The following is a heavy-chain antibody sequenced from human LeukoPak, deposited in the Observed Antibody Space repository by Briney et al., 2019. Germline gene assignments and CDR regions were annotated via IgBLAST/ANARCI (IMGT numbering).Heavy chain of an antibody. CDR1: GFTFSSYG. CDR2: IWYDGSNK. J-gene: IGHJ3*02. Sequence: GGSLRLSCAASGFTFSSYGMHWVRQAPGTGLEWVAVIWYDGSNKYYADSVKGRFTIYRDNSKNTLYLQMNSLRAEDTAVYYCARGGHLYDAFHIWGQGTMVTVSS. V-gene: IGHV3-33*01. CDR3: ARGGHLYDAFHI.